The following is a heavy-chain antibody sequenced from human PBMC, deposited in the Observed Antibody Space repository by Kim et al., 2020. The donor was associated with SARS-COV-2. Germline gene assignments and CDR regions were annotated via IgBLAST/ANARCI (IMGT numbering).Heavy chain of an antibody. V-gene: IGHV3-53*01. CDR2: SK. D-gene: IGHD1-26*01. CDR3: ASRSGSYTDY. J-gene: IGHJ4*02. Sequence: SKYYADSGKGRFTISRDNSKNTLYLQMNSLRAEDTAVYYCASRSGSYTDYWGQGTLVTVSS.